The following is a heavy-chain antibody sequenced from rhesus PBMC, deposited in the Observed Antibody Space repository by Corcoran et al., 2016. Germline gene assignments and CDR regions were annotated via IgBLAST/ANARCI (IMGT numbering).Heavy chain of an antibody. Sequence: EVQLVESGGGLAKPGGSLRLSCAASGSTFSKFGVRRVRQAPGKGLEWVSYIRNHYGTTYYAESLKGRFTISRANSKNTLFLEVNNLRVEDTAVYYCAKDLQLLYWGQGVLVTVSS. J-gene: IGHJ4*01. V-gene: IGHV3-103*01. CDR2: IRNHYGTT. CDR1: GSTFSKFG. CDR3: AKDLQLLY. D-gene: IGHD1-44*01.